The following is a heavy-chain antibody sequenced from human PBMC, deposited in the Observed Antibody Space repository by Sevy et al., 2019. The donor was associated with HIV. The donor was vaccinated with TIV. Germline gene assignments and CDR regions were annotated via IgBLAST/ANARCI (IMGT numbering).Heavy chain of an antibody. Sequence: GGSLRLSCVASGFIFDDYGMHWVRQAPGKGLEWVALISHDGGKKYYAYSVRGRFTISRDNSKNTLYLQMNTLRRDDTAAYFCTKDPPVYGDFPYGMDVWGQGTTVTVSS. V-gene: IGHV3-30*18. CDR2: ISHDGGKK. CDR3: TKDPPVYGDFPYGMDV. J-gene: IGHJ6*02. CDR1: GFIFDDYG. D-gene: IGHD4-17*01.